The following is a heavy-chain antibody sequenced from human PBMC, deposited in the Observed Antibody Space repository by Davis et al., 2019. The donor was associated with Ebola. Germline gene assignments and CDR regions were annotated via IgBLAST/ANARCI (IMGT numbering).Heavy chain of an antibody. CDR2: ISYDGNNK. CDR3: ARSWYNYGFDF. Sequence: GESLKISCAASGFTFGRYSMHWVRQAPGKGLEWVTVISYDGNNKYYADSVKGRFTISRDNSKNTLYLQMNSLRAEDTAVYYCARSWYNYGFDFWGQGTLVTVSS. D-gene: IGHD5-18*01. J-gene: IGHJ4*02. CDR1: GFTFGRYS. V-gene: IGHV3-30-3*01.